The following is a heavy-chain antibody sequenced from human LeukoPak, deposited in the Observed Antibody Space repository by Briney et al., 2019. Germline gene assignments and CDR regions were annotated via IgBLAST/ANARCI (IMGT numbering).Heavy chain of an antibody. CDR2: VKSDGSST. CDR1: RFSFSNYW. CDR3: AREAAAYCSGGSCYPRY. J-gene: IGHJ4*02. V-gene: IGHV3-74*01. D-gene: IGHD2-15*01. Sequence: QPGGSLRLSCAASRFSFSNYWMHWVRQAPGKGLVWVSRVKSDGSSTTYADSVKGRFTISRDNAKNTLYLQMNSLRAEDTAVYYCAREAAAYCSGGSCYPRYWGQGTLVTVSS.